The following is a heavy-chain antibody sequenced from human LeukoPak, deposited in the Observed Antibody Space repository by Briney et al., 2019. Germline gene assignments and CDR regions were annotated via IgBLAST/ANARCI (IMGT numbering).Heavy chain of an antibody. Sequence: ASVKVSCKASGYTFTSYGISWVRQAPGQGLEWMGGISAYNGNTNYAQKLQGRVTMTTDTSTSTAYVELRSLRSDDTAVYYCARRGYSGYDYRVYDYWGQGTLVTVSS. CDR3: ARRGYSGYDYRVYDY. CDR1: GYTFTSYG. D-gene: IGHD5-12*01. CDR2: ISAYNGNT. J-gene: IGHJ4*02. V-gene: IGHV1-18*01.